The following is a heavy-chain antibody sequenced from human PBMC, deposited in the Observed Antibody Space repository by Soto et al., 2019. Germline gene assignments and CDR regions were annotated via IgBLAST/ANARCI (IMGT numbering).Heavy chain of an antibody. Sequence: SQTLSLTCAISGDSVSSNSAAWNWIRQSPSRGLEWLGRTYYRSKWYNDYAVSVKSRITINPDTSKNQFSLQLNSVTPEDTAVYYCARDRVTRLDLQAYFDYWGQGTLVTVSS. CDR2: TYYRSKWYN. CDR3: ARDRVTRLDLQAYFDY. J-gene: IGHJ4*02. V-gene: IGHV6-1*01. CDR1: GDSVSSNSAA. D-gene: IGHD1-1*01.